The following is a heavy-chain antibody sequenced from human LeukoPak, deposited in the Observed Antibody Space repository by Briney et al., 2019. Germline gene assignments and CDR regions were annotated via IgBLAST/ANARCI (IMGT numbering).Heavy chain of an antibody. D-gene: IGHD3-10*01. J-gene: IGHJ4*02. Sequence: SETLSLTCAVYGGSFSGYYWSWIRQPPGKGLEWIGEINHSGSTNYNPSLKSRVTISVDTSKNQFSLKLSSVAAADTAVYYCASITMVRGANYYFDYWGQGTLVTVSS. CDR2: INHSGST. V-gene: IGHV4-34*01. CDR1: GGSFSGYY. CDR3: ASITMVRGANYYFDY.